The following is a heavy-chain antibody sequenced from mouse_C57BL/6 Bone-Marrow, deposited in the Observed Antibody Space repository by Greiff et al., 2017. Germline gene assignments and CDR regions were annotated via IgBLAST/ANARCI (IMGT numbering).Heavy chain of an antibody. CDR2: IYPGDGDT. CDR1: GYAFSSSW. J-gene: IGHJ1*03. D-gene: IGHD1-1*01. V-gene: IGHV1-82*01. Sequence: QVQLQQSGPELVKPGASVKISCKASGYAFSSSWMNWVKQRPGKGLEWIGRIYPGDGDTNYNGKFKGKATLTADKSSSTAYMQLSSLTSEDSAVTVGARRQYYGSSPTPDFDVWGTGTTVTVSS. CDR3: ARRQYYGSSPTPDFDV.